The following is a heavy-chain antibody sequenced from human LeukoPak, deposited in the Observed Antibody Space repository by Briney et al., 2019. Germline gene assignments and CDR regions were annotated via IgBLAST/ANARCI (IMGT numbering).Heavy chain of an antibody. V-gene: IGHV4-31*03. J-gene: IGHJ4*02. Sequence: SETLSLTCTVSGGSISSGGYYWSWIRQHPGKGLEWIGYIYYSGSTYYNSSLKSRVTISVDTSKNQFSLKLSSVTAADTAVYYCARVKGTAAGVPDYWGQGTLVTVSS. D-gene: IGHD6-13*01. CDR3: ARVKGTAAGVPDY. CDR2: IYYSGST. CDR1: GGSISSGGYY.